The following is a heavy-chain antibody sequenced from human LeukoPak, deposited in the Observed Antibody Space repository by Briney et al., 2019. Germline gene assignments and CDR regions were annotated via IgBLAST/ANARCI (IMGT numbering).Heavy chain of an antibody. D-gene: IGHD3-10*01. Sequence: GGSLTLSCAASGFTFSSYSLNWVRQAPGKGLEWVANIKQDGSEKYYVDSVKGRFTISRDNAKNSLYLQMNSLRAEDTAVYYCARCLLPRVLLWFGEPPNWFDPWGQGTLVTVSS. CDR1: GFTFSSYS. J-gene: IGHJ5*02. CDR2: IKQDGSEK. V-gene: IGHV3-7*01. CDR3: ARCLLPRVLLWFGEPPNWFDP.